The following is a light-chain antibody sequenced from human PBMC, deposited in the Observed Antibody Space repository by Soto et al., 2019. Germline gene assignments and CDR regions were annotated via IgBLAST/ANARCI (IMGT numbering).Light chain of an antibody. CDR1: QSLTRNY. Sequence: EIVLTQSPGTLSLSLGDRATLSCRASQSLTRNYLAWYQQKPGQAPRLLIYAASSRATGIPDRFSGSGSGTDFPLTITRLEPEDSAVYYCQQYATAPPLTFGGGTKVEIK. V-gene: IGKV3-20*01. J-gene: IGKJ4*01. CDR2: AAS. CDR3: QQYATAPPLT.